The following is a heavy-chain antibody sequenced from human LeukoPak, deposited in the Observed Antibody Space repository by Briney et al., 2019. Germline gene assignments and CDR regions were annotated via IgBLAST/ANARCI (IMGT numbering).Heavy chain of an antibody. D-gene: IGHD7-27*01. J-gene: IGHJ4*02. CDR2: IYYSGST. CDR3: AREDLTGEKY. Sequence: PSETLSLTCTVSGVSISSGSYSWSWIRQHPGKGLECIGYIYYSGSTYYNPSLKSRVTISVDTSKNQFSLKLSSVTAADTAVYYCAREDLTGEKYWGQGTLVTVSS. V-gene: IGHV4-31*03. CDR1: GVSISSGSYS.